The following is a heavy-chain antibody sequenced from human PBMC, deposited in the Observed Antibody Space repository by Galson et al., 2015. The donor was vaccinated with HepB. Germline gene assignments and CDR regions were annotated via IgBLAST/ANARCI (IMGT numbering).Heavy chain of an antibody. J-gene: IGHJ5*02. V-gene: IGHV3-30-3*01. Sequence: SLRLSCAASGFTFSSYAMHWVRQAPGRGLEWVAVISYDGSNKYYADSVKGRFTISRGNSKNTLYLQMNSLRAEDTAVYYCAREWDDSSGQNWLDPWGQGTLVTVSS. CDR3: AREWDDSSGQNWLDP. CDR1: GFTFSSYA. CDR2: ISYDGSNK. D-gene: IGHD6-19*01.